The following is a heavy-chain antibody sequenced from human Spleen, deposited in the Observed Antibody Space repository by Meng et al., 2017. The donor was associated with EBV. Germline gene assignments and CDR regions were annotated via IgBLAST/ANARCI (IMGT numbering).Heavy chain of an antibody. Sequence: QVQLVQSGSELKKPGXSVKVSCKTSGYIFTAYYMHWVRQAPGQGLEWMGRINADTGDINFAQRFEGRVTMTRDTSISTAYMELSDLRSDDTAVYFCARDQHARSMIRGVTPGYWGQGTLVTVSS. CDR1: GYIFTAYY. D-gene: IGHD3-10*01. CDR2: INADTGDI. J-gene: IGHJ4*02. CDR3: ARDQHARSMIRGVTPGY. V-gene: IGHV1-2*06.